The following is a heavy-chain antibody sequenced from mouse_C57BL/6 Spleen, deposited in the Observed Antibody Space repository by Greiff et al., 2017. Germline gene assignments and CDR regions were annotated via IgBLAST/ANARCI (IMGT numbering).Heavy chain of an antibody. Sequence: VQLQQSGPELVKPGASVKIPCKASGYPFTDYNMDWVKQSHGQSLEWIGDINPNNGGTIYNQKFKGKATLTVDKSSSTAYMELRSLTSEDTAVYYCARWGDDGYYGYFDVWGTGTTVTVSS. CDR3: ARWGDDGYYGYFDV. J-gene: IGHJ1*03. D-gene: IGHD2-3*01. V-gene: IGHV1-18*01. CDR2: INPNNGGT. CDR1: GYPFTDYN.